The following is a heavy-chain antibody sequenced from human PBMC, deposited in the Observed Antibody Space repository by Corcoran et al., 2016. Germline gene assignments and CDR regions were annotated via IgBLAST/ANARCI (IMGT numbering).Heavy chain of an antibody. J-gene: IGHJ6*02. CDR1: GYTFTSYY. CDR2: INPSGGST. D-gene: IGHD4-4*01. CDR3: ARVGDYRKYYYYGMDV. V-gene: IGHV1-46*01. Sequence: QVQLVQSGAEAKKPGALMKVSCKASGYTFTSYYMHWVRQAPGQGLEWMGIINPSGGSTSYAQKFQGRVTMTRDTSTGTVYMELRSMRSADTAVYYCARVGDYRKYYYYGMDVWCQGTTVTVSS.